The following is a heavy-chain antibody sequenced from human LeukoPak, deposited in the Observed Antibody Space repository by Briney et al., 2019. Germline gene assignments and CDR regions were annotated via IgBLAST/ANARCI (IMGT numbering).Heavy chain of an antibody. CDR1: GFTFSVSW. D-gene: IGHD3-10*01. V-gene: IGHV3-74*03. CDR2: IKSDGSGT. J-gene: IGHJ4*02. Sequence: GGSLRLSCAASGFTFSVSWMHWVRQAPGKGLVWVSVIKSDGSGTTYADSVKGRLTISRDNAKNTVYLQMNSLRDEDTAVYYCAKDYYGSLEYWGQGTLVTVSS. CDR3: AKDYYGSLEY.